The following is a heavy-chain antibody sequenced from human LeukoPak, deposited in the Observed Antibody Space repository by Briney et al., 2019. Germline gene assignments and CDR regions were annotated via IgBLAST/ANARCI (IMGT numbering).Heavy chain of an antibody. V-gene: IGHV4-34*01. J-gene: IGHJ2*01. Sequence: KPSDTLSLTCAVYGGSFSGYYWSWIRQPPGKWLEWMGEINHRGSTNYNPSLKSRGTISVDTSKNQFSLKLSSVTAADTAVYYCARSGAIRYFDLWGRGTLVTVSS. CDR3: ARSGAIRYFDL. CDR1: GGSFSGYY. D-gene: IGHD2-15*01. CDR2: INHRGST.